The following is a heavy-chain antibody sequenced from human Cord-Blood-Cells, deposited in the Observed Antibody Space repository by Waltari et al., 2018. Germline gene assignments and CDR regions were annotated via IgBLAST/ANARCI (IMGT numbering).Heavy chain of an antibody. Sequence: QVQLVQSGAAVKKPGASVQVSCKASGYTFTGFYMPWGRQAPGQGLEWMGWINPNSGGTNYAQKFQGRVTMTRDTSISTAYMELSRLRSDDTAVYYCARAMMDDAFDIWGQGTMVTVSS. CDR2: INPNSGGT. CDR1: GYTFTGFY. CDR3: ARAMMDDAFDI. D-gene: IGHD3-16*01. J-gene: IGHJ3*02. V-gene: IGHV1-2*02.